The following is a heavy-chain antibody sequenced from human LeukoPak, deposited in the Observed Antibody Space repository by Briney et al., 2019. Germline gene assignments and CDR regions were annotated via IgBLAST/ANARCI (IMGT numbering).Heavy chain of an antibody. CDR2: FDPEDGET. Sequence: ASVKVSCKVSGYTLAELSMHWVRLAPGKGLEWMGGFDPEDGETIYAQKFQGRVTMTEDTSTDTAYMELSSLRSEDTAVYYCATFKHDYDKVFYFDYWGQGTLVTVSS. CDR3: ATFKHDYDKVFYFDY. CDR1: GYTLAELS. J-gene: IGHJ4*02. V-gene: IGHV1-24*01. D-gene: IGHD4-17*01.